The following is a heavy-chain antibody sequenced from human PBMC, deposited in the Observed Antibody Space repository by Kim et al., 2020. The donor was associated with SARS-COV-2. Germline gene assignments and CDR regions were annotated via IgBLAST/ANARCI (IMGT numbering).Heavy chain of an antibody. CDR1: GFTFSSYG. CDR3: ARDSVYYDILTGYLPGFFVLYGMDV. V-gene: IGHV3-33*01. Sequence: GGSLRLSCAASGFTFSSYGMHWVRQAPGKGLEWVAVIWYDGSNKYYADSVKGRFTISRDNSKNTLYLQMNSLRAEDTAVYYCARDSVYYDILTGYLPGFFVLYGMDVWGQGTTVTVSS. J-gene: IGHJ6*02. D-gene: IGHD3-9*01. CDR2: IWYDGSNK.